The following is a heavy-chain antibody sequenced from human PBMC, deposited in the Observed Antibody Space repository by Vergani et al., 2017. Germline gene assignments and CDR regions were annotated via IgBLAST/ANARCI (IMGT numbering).Heavy chain of an antibody. CDR3: ARASVGVTTFGY. D-gene: IGHD1-26*01. CDR1: GGPFGHYY. CDR2: IHANGNT. Sequence: QVHLQESGPGLAKPSETLSLTCPISGGPFGHYYWNWIRRPAGKGLEWMGRIHANGNTKYNPSLESRVTMSLATPTTQFSLRLNSLTAADPAVYYCARASVGVTTFGYWGQGALVTVSS. V-gene: IGHV4-4*07. J-gene: IGHJ4*02.